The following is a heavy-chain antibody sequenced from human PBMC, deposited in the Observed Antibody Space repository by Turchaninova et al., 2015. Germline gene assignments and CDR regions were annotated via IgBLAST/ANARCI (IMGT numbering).Heavy chain of an antibody. V-gene: IGHV4-34*01. Sequence: QVQLQQWGAGLLKPSEPLSLTCAVYGGSFSGYYWSWIRQPPGKGREWIGEINHSGSTNYNPSLKSRVTISVDTSKNQFSLKLSSVTAADTAVYYCARGQLLGYCSSTSCYHNWFDPWGQGTLVTVSS. D-gene: IGHD2-2*01. J-gene: IGHJ5*02. CDR2: INHSGST. CDR3: ARGQLLGYCSSTSCYHNWFDP. CDR1: GGSFSGYY.